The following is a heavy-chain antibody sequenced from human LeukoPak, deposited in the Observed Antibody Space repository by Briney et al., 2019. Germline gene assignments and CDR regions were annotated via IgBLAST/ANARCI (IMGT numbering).Heavy chain of an antibody. Sequence: GESLKISCKGFGFRFTNYWIGWVRQMPGKGLEWVGIIYPTNSDTRYSPSLQGQVTISADKSINTAYLQWSSLKVSDTATYYCARRDLGYNGNSPRFDFWGQGTLVTVSS. CDR1: GFRFTNYW. CDR2: IYPTNSDT. V-gene: IGHV5-51*01. D-gene: IGHD4-23*01. J-gene: IGHJ4*02. CDR3: ARRDLGYNGNSPRFDF.